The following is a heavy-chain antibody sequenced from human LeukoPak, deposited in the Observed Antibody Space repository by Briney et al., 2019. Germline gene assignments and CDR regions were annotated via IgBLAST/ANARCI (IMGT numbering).Heavy chain of an antibody. Sequence: GGSLRLSCAASGFTFDEYAMHWVRQAPGKGLEWVSGISWNSGSIGYADSVKGRFTISRDNAKNSLYLQMNSLRAEDTALYYCAKAISFNWYYDSSGYQPPYFDYWGQGTLVTVSS. J-gene: IGHJ4*02. CDR2: ISWNSGSI. V-gene: IGHV3-9*01. CDR1: GFTFDEYA. CDR3: AKAISFNWYYDSSGYQPPYFDY. D-gene: IGHD3-22*01.